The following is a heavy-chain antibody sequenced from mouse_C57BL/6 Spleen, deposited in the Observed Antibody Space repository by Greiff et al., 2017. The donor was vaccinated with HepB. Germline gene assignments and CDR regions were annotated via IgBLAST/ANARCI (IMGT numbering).Heavy chain of an antibody. V-gene: IGHV5-6*01. Sequence: EVQRVESGGDLVKPGGSLKLSCAASGFTFSSYGMSWVRQTPDKRLEWVATISSGGSYTYYPDSVKGRFTISRDNAKNTLYLQMSSLKSEDTAMYYCASDGSYYFDYWGQGTTLTVSS. CDR2: ISSGGSYT. D-gene: IGHD2-3*01. CDR3: ASDGSYYFDY. J-gene: IGHJ2*01. CDR1: GFTFSSYG.